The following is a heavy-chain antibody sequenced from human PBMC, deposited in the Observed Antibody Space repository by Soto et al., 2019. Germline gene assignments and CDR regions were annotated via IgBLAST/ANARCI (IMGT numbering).Heavy chain of an antibody. CDR2: IIPIFGTA. J-gene: IGHJ5*02. Sequence: SVKVSCKASGGTFSSYAISWVRQAPGQGLEWMGGIIPIFGTANYAQKFQGRVTITADESTSTAYMELSSLRSEDTAVYYCAKTRRLITAVGIPFDPWGQGTLVTVSS. CDR3: AKTRRLITAVGIPFDP. D-gene: IGHD6-13*01. CDR1: GGTFSSYA. V-gene: IGHV1-69*13.